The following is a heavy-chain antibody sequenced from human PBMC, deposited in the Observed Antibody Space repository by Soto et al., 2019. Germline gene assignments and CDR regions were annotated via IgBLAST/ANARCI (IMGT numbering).Heavy chain of an antibody. Sequence: PSETLSLTCIVSGGSVSSGSYYWSWIRQPPGKGLEWIGYIYYSGSPIYNPSLKGRVTISVDTSKNQFSLKLSSVTAADTAVYYCARNIPARPSFWFDPWGQGTLVTVSS. V-gene: IGHV4-61*01. CDR3: ARNIPARPSFWFDP. D-gene: IGHD6-6*01. CDR1: GGSVSSGSYY. CDR2: IYYSGSP. J-gene: IGHJ5*02.